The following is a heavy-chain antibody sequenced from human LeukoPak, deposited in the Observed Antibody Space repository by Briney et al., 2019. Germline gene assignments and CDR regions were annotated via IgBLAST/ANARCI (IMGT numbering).Heavy chain of an antibody. CDR3: AQRAQLPKRHFDY. J-gene: IGHJ4*02. V-gene: IGHV3-23*01. CDR1: GFTFSIYA. D-gene: IGHD2-2*01. Sequence: GGSLRLSCAASGFTFSIYAMSWVRQAPGKGLEWVSTITDSGGATYHADSVKGRFTISRDNSKNTLYLQMNSMRAEDTAVYYCAQRAQLPKRHFDYWGQGTLVTVSS. CDR2: ITDSGGAT.